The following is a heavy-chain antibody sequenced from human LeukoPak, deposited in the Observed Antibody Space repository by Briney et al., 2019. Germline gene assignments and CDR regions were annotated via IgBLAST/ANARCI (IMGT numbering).Heavy chain of an antibody. V-gene: IGHV3-21*01. J-gene: IGHJ4*02. D-gene: IGHD6-19*01. Sequence: GGSLRLSCAASGFTFRSYSMNWVRQAPGKGLEWVSCIRGSSSYIYYADSVKGRFTISRHNTKNSLYLQMNNLRAEDTAVYYCARDRDNVAGTRGYFNYWGQGTLATVSS. CDR3: ARDRDNVAGTRGYFNY. CDR2: IRGSSSYI. CDR1: GFTFRSYS.